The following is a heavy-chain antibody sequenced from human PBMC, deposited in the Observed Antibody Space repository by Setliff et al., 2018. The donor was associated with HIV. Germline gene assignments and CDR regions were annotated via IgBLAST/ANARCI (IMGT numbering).Heavy chain of an antibody. CDR3: ARDPFLAQGFWSGYYSDY. J-gene: IGHJ4*02. Sequence: GGSLRLSCAASGFTFSSYSMNWVRQAPGKGLEWVSIISGSGDSTYYADSVKGRFTISRDNSKNTLYLQMNSLRAEDTAVYYCARDPFLAQGFWSGYYSDYWGQGTLVTGSS. CDR2: ISGSGDST. V-gene: IGHV3-23*01. CDR1: GFTFSSYS. D-gene: IGHD3-3*01.